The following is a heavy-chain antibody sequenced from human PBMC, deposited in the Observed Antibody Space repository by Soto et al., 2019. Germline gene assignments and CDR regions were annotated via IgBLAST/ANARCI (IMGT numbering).Heavy chain of an antibody. CDR1: GFTFSSYA. Sequence: EVQLLESGGGLVQPGGSLRLSCAASGFTFSSYAMSWVRQAPGXXXXXVXAISGSGGSTYYADSVKGRFTISRDNXXXXXXXXXXXXXXXXXXXXXXXXXXXXXXXXXXXXXMDVWGQGTTVTVSS. CDR3: XXXXXXXXXXXXXXXMDV. J-gene: IGHJ6*02. V-gene: IGHV3-23*01. CDR2: ISGSGGST.